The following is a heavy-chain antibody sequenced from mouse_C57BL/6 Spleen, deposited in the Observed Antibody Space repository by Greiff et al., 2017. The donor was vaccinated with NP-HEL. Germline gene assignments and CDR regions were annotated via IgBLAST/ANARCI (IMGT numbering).Heavy chain of an antibody. CDR1: GYTFTNYW. CDR2: IYPGGGYT. D-gene: IGHD2-2*01. J-gene: IGHJ2*01. CDR3: ARGGVYYGYDEGRHFDY. Sequence: QVQLKESGAELVRPGTSVKMSCKASGYTFTNYWIGWAKQRPGHGLEWIGDIYPGGGYTNYNEKFKGKATLTADKSSSTAYMQFSSLTSEDSAIYYCARGGVYYGYDEGRHFDYWGQGTTLTVSS. V-gene: IGHV1-63*01.